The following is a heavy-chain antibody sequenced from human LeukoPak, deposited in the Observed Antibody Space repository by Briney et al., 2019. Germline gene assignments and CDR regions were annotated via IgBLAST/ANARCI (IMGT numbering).Heavy chain of an antibody. Sequence: ASVKVSCKASGYSFTNYYIHWVRQAPGQGPEWMGIINPSGGGTTYAPKFQGRVTMTKDTSTSTVYMVLSRLGSADTALYYCARETDIAVAANYFDYWGQGTLVTVSS. CDR2: INPSGGGT. V-gene: IGHV1-46*01. CDR1: GYSFTNYY. D-gene: IGHD6-19*01. J-gene: IGHJ4*02. CDR3: ARETDIAVAANYFDY.